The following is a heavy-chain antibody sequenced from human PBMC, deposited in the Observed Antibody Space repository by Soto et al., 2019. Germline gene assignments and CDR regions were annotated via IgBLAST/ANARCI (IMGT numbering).Heavy chain of an antibody. CDR1: GFTFSSYA. CDR3: VKGPLETTQLLISDGLFDY. V-gene: IGHV3-64D*08. J-gene: IGHJ4*02. D-gene: IGHD2-2*01. Sequence: GGYLRLSCSASGFTFSSYAMHWVRQAPGKGLEYVSAISSNGGSTYYADSVKGRFTISRDNSKNTLYLQMSSLRAEDTAVYYCVKGPLETTQLLISDGLFDYWGQGTLVTVSS. CDR2: ISSNGGST.